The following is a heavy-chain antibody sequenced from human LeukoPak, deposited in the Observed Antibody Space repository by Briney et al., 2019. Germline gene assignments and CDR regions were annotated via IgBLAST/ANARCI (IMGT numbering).Heavy chain of an antibody. D-gene: IGHD1-26*01. J-gene: IGHJ4*02. CDR1: GFTLSTNA. CDR2: ISGSGAST. V-gene: IGHV3-23*01. CDR3: AKDVGKWESLHFFDY. Sequence: GGSLRLSCLTSGFTLSTNAMSWVRQAPGKGLEWISGISGSGASTYYADSVKGRFTISRDDSRNTLYLQMNSLRGDDTAVYYCAKDVGKWESLHFFDYWGRGTLVTVSS.